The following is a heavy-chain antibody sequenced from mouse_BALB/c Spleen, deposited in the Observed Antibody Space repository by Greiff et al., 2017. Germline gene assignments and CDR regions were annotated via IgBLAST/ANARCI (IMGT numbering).Heavy chain of an antibody. CDR1: GFTFSSYT. J-gene: IGHJ2*01. CDR3: ATLTGTGYFDY. D-gene: IGHD4-1*01. CDR2: ISNGGGST. Sequence: DVKLVESGGGLVQPGGSLKLSCAASGFTFSSYTMSWVRQTPEKRLEWVAYISNGGGSTYYPDTVKGRFTISRDNAKNTLYLQMSSLKSEDTAMYYCATLTGTGYFDYWGQGTTLTVSS. V-gene: IGHV5-12-2*01.